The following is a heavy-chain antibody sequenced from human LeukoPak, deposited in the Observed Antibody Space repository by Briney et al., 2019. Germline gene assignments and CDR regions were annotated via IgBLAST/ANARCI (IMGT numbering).Heavy chain of an antibody. V-gene: IGHV3-23*01. D-gene: IGHD2-15*01. CDR3: AKDFALLPSEYFQH. J-gene: IGHJ1*01. CDR2: ISGSGGST. CDR1: GFTFSSYA. Sequence: GGSLRLSCAASGFTFSSYAMSWVRQAPGKGLEWVSAISGSGGSTYYADSVKGRFTISRDNSKNTLYLQMNSLRAEDTAVYYCAKDFALLPSEYFQHWGQGTLVTVSA.